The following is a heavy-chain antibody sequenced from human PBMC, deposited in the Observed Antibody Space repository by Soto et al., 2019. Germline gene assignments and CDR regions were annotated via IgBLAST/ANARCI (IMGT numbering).Heavy chain of an antibody. D-gene: IGHD3-3*01. CDR2: ISGSGGST. Sequence: EVQLLESGGGLVQPGGSLRLSCAASGFTFSSYAMSWVRQAPGKGLEWVSAISGSGGSTYYADSVKGRFTISRDNSKNPLYLQMNSLRAEDTAVYYCAKGPKDITIFGVVPFYYWGQGTLVTVSS. CDR1: GFTFSSYA. CDR3: AKGPKDITIFGVVPFYY. V-gene: IGHV3-23*01. J-gene: IGHJ4*02.